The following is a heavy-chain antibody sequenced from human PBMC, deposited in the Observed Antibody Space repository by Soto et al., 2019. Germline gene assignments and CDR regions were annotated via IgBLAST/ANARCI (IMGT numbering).Heavy chain of an antibody. J-gene: IGHJ6*02. CDR3: ARSFDFWSGYYVYYYYGMDD. CDR1: GFTFSSYW. V-gene: IGHV3-7*01. CDR2: IKQDGSEK. D-gene: IGHD3-3*01. Sequence: GGSLRLSCAASGFTFSSYWMSWVRQAPGKGLEWVANIKQDGSEKYYVDSVKGRFTISRDNAKNSLYLQMNSLRAEDTAVYYCARSFDFWSGYYVYYYYGMDDWGQGTTVTVSS.